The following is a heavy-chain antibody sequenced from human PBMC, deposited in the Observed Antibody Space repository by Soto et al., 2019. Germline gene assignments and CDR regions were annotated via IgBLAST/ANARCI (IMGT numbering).Heavy chain of an antibody. CDR2: ISAYNGNT. D-gene: IGHD2-2*02. V-gene: IGHV1-18*01. CDR1: GYTFTSYG. J-gene: IGHJ6*02. CDR3: AREDIVVVPAAIRRYYYGMDV. Sequence: ASVKVSCKASGYTFTSYGISWVRQAPGQGLEWMGWISAYNGNTNYAQKLQGRVAMTTDTSTSTAYMEPRSLRSDDTAVYYCAREDIVVVPAAIRRYYYGMDVWGQGTTVTVS.